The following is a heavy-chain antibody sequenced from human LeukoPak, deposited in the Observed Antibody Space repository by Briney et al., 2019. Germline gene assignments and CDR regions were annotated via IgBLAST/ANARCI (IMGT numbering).Heavy chain of an antibody. Sequence: GGFLRLSCAASGFTFSDYYMSWIRQAPGKGLEWVSYISSSGSTIYYADSVKGRFTISKDNAKNSLYLQMNSLRAEDTAVYYCARGDSSSWLPHFGYWGQGTLVTVSS. J-gene: IGHJ4*02. D-gene: IGHD6-13*01. CDR2: ISSSGSTI. V-gene: IGHV3-11*01. CDR1: GFTFSDYY. CDR3: ARGDSSSWLPHFGY.